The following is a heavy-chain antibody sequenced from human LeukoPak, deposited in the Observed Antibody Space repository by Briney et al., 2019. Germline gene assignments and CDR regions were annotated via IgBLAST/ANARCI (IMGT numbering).Heavy chain of an antibody. V-gene: IGHV1-2*06. CDR3: ARDPYDFWSGYYGYYFDY. CDR1: GYTFTGCY. Sequence: ASVKVSCKASGYTFTGCYMHWVRQAPGQGLEWMGRINPNSGGTNYAQKFQGRVTMTRDTSISTAYMELSRLRSDDTAVYYCARDPYDFWSGYYGYYFDYWGQGTLVTVSS. J-gene: IGHJ4*02. CDR2: INPNSGGT. D-gene: IGHD3-3*01.